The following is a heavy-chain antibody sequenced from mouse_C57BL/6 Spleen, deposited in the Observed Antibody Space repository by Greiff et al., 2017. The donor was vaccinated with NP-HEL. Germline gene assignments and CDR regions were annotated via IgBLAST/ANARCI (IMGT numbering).Heavy chain of an antibody. CDR3: ARSLSITTVVPYFDY. J-gene: IGHJ2*01. CDR1: GYSFTDYN. D-gene: IGHD1-1*01. V-gene: IGHV1-39*01. Sequence: VQLKESGPELVKPGASVKISCKASGYSFTDYNMNWVKQSNGKSLEWIGVLNPKYGTTSYNQKFKGKATLTVDQSSSTAYMQLNSLTSEDSAVYYCARSLSITTVVPYFDYWGQGTTLTVSS. CDR2: LNPKYGTT.